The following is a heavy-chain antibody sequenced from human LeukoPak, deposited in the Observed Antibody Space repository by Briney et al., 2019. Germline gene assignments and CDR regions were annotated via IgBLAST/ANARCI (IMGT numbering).Heavy chain of an antibody. CDR2: INPSGGST. J-gene: IGHJ4*02. CDR3: ARAGYFDY. CDR1: GYTFTSYY. Sequence: ASVKVSCKASGYTFTSYYMHWVRQAPGQGLEWMGIINPSGGSTSYAQKFQGRVTMTRDTSISTAYMELSRLRPDDTAVYYCARAGYFDYWGRGTLVTVSS. V-gene: IGHV1-46*01.